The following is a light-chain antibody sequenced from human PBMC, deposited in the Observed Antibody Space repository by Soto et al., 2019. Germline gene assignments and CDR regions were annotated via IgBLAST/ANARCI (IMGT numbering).Light chain of an antibody. CDR3: QTWGTGIQV. V-gene: IGLV4-69*01. Sequence: QLVLTQSPSASASLGASVKLTCTLSSGHSSYAIAWHQQQPEKGPRYLMKLNSDGSHNKGDGIPDRFSGSSSGAERYLTISSLQSEDEADYYCQTWGTGIQVFGGGTKLTV. CDR1: SGHSSYA. J-gene: IGLJ2*01. CDR2: LNSDGSH.